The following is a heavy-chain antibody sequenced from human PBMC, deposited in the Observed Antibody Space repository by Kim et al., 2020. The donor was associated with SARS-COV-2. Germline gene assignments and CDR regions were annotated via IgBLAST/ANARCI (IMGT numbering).Heavy chain of an antibody. CDR3: TRDLVGYYDSSGEELYGMDV. D-gene: IGHD3-22*01. J-gene: IGHJ6*02. CDR2: IRSKAYGGTT. CDR1: GFTFGDYA. Sequence: GGSLRLSCTASGFTFGDYAMSWVRQAPGKGLEWVGFIRSKAYGGTTEYAASVKGRFTISRDDSKSIAYLQMNSLKTEDTAVYYCTRDLVGYYDSSGEELYGMDVWGQGTTVTVSS. V-gene: IGHV3-49*04.